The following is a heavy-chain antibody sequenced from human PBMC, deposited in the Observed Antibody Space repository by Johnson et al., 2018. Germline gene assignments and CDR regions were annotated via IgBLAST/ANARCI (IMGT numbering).Heavy chain of an antibody. D-gene: IGHD5-18*01. V-gene: IGHV3-21*01. CDR3: ARDKAYRYGYNYGMDV. CDR2: ISSSSSYI. J-gene: IGHJ6*02. CDR1: GFTFSSYS. Sequence: VQLQESGGGLVKPGGSLRLSCAASGFTFSSYSMNWVRQAPGKGLEWVSSISSSSSYIYYADSVKGRSTIPRDNAKNSLYLQMNSLRAEDTAVYYCARDKAYRYGYNYGMDVWGQGTTVTVSS.